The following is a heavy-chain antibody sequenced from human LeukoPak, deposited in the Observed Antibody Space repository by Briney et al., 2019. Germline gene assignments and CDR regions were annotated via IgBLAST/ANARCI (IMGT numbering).Heavy chain of an antibody. J-gene: IGHJ6*04. V-gene: IGHV3-23*01. Sequence: GGSLRLSCAASGFTCNNYAMNWVRQAPGKGLEWVSSITSSGDTTHYADSVRGRFTISRDNSRNTLSLQMTSLRAEDTAVYYCAKGVLSGMRYYYGMDVWGKGTTVTVSS. CDR3: AKGVLSGMRYYYGMDV. D-gene: IGHD3-10*01. CDR2: ITSSGDTT. CDR1: GFTCNNYA.